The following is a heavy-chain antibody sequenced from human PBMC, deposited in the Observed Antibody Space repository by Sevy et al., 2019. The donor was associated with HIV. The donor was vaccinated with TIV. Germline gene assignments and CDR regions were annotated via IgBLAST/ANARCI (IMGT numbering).Heavy chain of an antibody. J-gene: IGHJ4*02. CDR2: IYSDGST. D-gene: IGHD3-3*01. CDR3: ARGGTIFGLVRHYFDY. V-gene: IGHV3-66*01. CDR1: GFSVNSNY. Sequence: GGSLRLSCAASGFSVNSNYMTWVRQAPGKGLEWVSIIYSDGSTKYADALKGRFTMTRDNSKNTMYLQMNGLRVEDTAVYYCARGGTIFGLVRHYFDYWGQGTLVTVSS.